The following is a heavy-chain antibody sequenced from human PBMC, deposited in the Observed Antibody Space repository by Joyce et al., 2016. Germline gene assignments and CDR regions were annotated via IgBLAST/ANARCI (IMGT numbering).Heavy chain of an antibody. J-gene: IGHJ6*02. D-gene: IGHD1-14*01. CDR2: IIPFFGAA. Sequence: QVLLVQSGATVKRPGSSLRVSCKSSGGAFSNFTVNWVRQAPGQRREWMGGIIPFFGAAKYAEHFQGTGTLTADPSTRTAYMELSSLTSADTAVYYCASGGTSSDHYFFYTLDVWGPGTTVIVSS. CDR1: GGAFSNFT. V-gene: IGHV1-69*12. CDR3: ASGGTSSDHYFFYTLDV.